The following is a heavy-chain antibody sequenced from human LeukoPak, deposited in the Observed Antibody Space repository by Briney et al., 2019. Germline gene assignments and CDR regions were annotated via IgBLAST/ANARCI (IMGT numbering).Heavy chain of an antibody. CDR2: ISYDGSTK. D-gene: IGHD2-21*02. V-gene: IGHV3-30*18. J-gene: IGHJ4*02. Sequence: PGGSLRLSCAASGFTFSTYGMHWVRQAPGKGLEWVAVISYDGSTKYYADSVKGRFTISRDNSKNTLFLQMNSLRADDTAVYYCAKARHCGGDCYSLMDYWGQGILVTVSS. CDR3: AKARHCGGDCYSLMDY. CDR1: GFTFSTYG.